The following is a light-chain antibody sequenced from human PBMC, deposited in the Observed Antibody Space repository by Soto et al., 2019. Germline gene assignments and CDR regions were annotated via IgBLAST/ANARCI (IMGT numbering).Light chain of an antibody. CDR3: QSYDNSLSAAV. Sequence: QSVLTQPPSVSGAPGQRVTISCTGSSSNTGAGYDVHWYQQLPGTAPKLLIYDNSNRPSGVPDRFSGSKSGTSASLAITGLQTEDEADYYCQSYDNSLSAAVFGGGTKVTVL. J-gene: IGLJ2*01. CDR1: SSNTGAGYD. CDR2: DNS. V-gene: IGLV1-40*01.